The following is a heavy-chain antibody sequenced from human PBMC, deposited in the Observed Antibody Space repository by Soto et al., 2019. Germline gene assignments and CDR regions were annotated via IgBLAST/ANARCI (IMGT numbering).Heavy chain of an antibody. CDR3: ARGAVLYYGDYPGAFDI. CDR1: GYTFTSYG. V-gene: IGHV1-18*01. J-gene: IGHJ3*02. Sequence: QVQLVQSGAEVKKPGASVKVSCKASGYTFTSYGISWVRQAPGQGLEWMGWISAYNDNTNYAQKLLGRVTMTTDTATSTVDMELRSRRSDDTPGYYCARGAVLYYGDYPGAFDIWGQGTMVTVSS. CDR2: ISAYNDNT. D-gene: IGHD4-17*01.